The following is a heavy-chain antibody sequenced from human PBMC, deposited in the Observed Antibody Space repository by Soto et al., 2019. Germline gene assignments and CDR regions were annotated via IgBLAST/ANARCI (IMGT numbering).Heavy chain of an antibody. CDR3: ARDATLYDSSAYYYLY. CDR1: GGTFSIYT. V-gene: IGHV1-69*13. Sequence: SVKVSCNASGGTFSIYTITCVRQPPLQRLERMGGITPMFGTPNYAQTFQGRVTITADESTRTAYMELSSLRSEDTAMYYCARDATLYDSSAYYYLYWGQGTLVTVSS. CDR2: ITPMFGTP. D-gene: IGHD3-22*01. J-gene: IGHJ4*02.